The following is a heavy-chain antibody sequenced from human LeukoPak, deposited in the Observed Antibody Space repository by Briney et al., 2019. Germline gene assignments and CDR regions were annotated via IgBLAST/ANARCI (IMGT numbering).Heavy chain of an antibody. V-gene: IGHV1-46*01. CDR1: GYIFTSYY. Sequence: ASVKVSCKASGYIFTSYYMHWVRQAPGQGLEWMGIINPSGGSTSYAQKFQGRVTMTRDTSTSNVYMELSSLKSEETAVYYCARDSAHFDFWGQGTLVTVSS. CDR3: ARDSAHFDF. CDR2: INPSGGST. J-gene: IGHJ4*02.